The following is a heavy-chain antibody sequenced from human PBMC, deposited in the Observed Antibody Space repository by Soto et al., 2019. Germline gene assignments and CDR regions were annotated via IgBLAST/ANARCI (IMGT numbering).Heavy chain of an antibody. CDR2: IWPDGNII. CDR3: ARAGIVATTQLGWFDP. D-gene: IGHD1-26*01. Sequence: QVQLVESGGGVVQPGRSLRLSCVASGFTFSNYGIHWVRQAPGKGLEWVAVIWPDGNIIHYPDSVKGRFTISRDNSKNTLYLQMNSLRDEDTAVYYCARAGIVATTQLGWFDPWGQGTLVTVSS. CDR1: GFTFSNYG. V-gene: IGHV3-33*01. J-gene: IGHJ5*02.